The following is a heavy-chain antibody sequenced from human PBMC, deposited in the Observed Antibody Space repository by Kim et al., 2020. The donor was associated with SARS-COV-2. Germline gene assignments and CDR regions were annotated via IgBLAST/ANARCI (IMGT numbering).Heavy chain of an antibody. Sequence: SETLSLTCAVYGGSFSGYYWSWIRQPPGKGLEWIGEINHSGSTNYNPSLKSRVTISVDTSKNQFSRKLSSVTAADTAVYYCAIDTAMASTGDDAFDIWGQGRMVTVSP. D-gene: IGHD5-18*01. J-gene: IGHJ3*02. CDR1: GGSFSGYY. CDR2: INHSGST. V-gene: IGHV4-34*01. CDR3: AIDTAMASTGDDAFDI.